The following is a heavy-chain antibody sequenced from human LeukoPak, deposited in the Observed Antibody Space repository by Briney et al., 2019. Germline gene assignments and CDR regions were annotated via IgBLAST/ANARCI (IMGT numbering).Heavy chain of an antibody. D-gene: IGHD1-26*01. CDR1: GYTFTSYD. CDR3: ARDPSHGRIDY. V-gene: IGHV1-8*01. J-gene: IGHJ4*02. CDR2: MNPNSGNT. Sequence: ASVKVSCKASGYTFTSYDINWVRQATGQGLEWMGWMNPNSGNTGYAQKFQGRVTMTRDTSISTAYMELSRLRSDDTAVYYCARDPSHGRIDYWGQGTLVTVSS.